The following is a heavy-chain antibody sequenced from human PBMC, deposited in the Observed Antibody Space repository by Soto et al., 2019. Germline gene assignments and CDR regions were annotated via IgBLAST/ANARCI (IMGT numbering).Heavy chain of an antibody. V-gene: IGHV4-30-2*01. J-gene: IGHJ4*02. Sequence: TSETLSLTCAVSGGSISSGGYSWSWIRQPTGKGLEWIGYIYHSGSTYYNPSLKSRVTISVDRSKNQFSLKLSSVTAADTAVYYCARGQVVAAQHWGQGTLVTVSS. CDR3: ARGQVVAAQH. CDR2: IYHSGST. CDR1: GGSISSGGYS. D-gene: IGHD2-15*01.